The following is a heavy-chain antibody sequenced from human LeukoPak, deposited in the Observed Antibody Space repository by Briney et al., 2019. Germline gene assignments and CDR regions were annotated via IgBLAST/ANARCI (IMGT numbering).Heavy chain of an antibody. CDR1: GYTFTGYY. V-gene: IGHV1-2*02. CDR3: ARDGNGDYPTGYYYMDV. Sequence: ASVKVSCKASGYTFTGYYMHWVRQAPGQGLEWMGWINPNSGGTNYAQNLQGRVTMTTDTSTSTGYMELRSLRSDDTAVYYCARDGNGDYPTGYYYMDVWGKGTTVTISS. D-gene: IGHD4-17*01. CDR2: INPNSGGT. J-gene: IGHJ6*03.